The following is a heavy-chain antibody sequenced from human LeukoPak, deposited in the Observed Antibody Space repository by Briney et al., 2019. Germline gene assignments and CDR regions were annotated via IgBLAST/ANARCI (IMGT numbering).Heavy chain of an antibody. Sequence: GGSLRLSCAASGFTVSGNYMSWVRQAPGKGLEWVSVVHIGGQIYYADSVRGRFTISRDNSKNTLYLQMNSLRAEDTAVYYCAVGATYFDYWGQGTLVTVSS. CDR1: GFTVSGNY. CDR2: VHIGGQI. D-gene: IGHD1-26*01. J-gene: IGHJ4*02. V-gene: IGHV3-66*01. CDR3: AVGATYFDY.